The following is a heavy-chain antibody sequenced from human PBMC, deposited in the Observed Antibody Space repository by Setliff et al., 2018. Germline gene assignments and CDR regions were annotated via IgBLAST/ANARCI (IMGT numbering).Heavy chain of an antibody. CDR2: VRHRGGT. J-gene: IGHJ4*02. V-gene: IGHV4-38-2*01. CDR3: ARQICSGGGCYPTSFHY. D-gene: IGHD2-15*01. Sequence: NPSETLSLTCAVSGYSISSGYYWGWIRQPPGKGLEWLGSVRHRGGTYYNPSLKSRVTISLDTSENQFSLKLSSVAAADTAVYYCARQICSGGGCYPTSFHYWGQGALVTVSS. CDR1: GYSISSGYY.